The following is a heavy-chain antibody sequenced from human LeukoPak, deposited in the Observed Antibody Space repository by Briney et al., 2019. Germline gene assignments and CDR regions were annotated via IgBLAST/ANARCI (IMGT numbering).Heavy chain of an antibody. D-gene: IGHD6-19*01. J-gene: IGHJ4*02. CDR3: ARGPPPWLVRRYYFDY. CDR1: GGSFSDHY. V-gene: IGHV4-34*01. Sequence: SETLSLTCAVYGGSFSDHYWTWIRQPPGKGLEWIGEINHSGSTNYNPSLKSRVTISVDTSKNQFSLKLSSVTAADTAVYYCARGPPPWLVRRYYFDYWGQGTLVTVSS. CDR2: INHSGST.